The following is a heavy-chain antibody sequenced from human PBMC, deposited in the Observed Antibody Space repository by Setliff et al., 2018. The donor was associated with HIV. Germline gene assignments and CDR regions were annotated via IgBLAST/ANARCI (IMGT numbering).Heavy chain of an antibody. V-gene: IGHV1-69*13. CDR2: IIPIFGTS. J-gene: IGHJ4*02. CDR1: GGSFSNYA. Sequence: GASVKVSCKASGGSFSNYAFSWVRQAPGQGLEWMGGIIPIFGTSNYAQRIQRRLTITADESTNTAYMELSSLKSEGTAVYYCAGGPTGGAARFDYWGQGTLVTVSS. D-gene: IGHD6-6*01. CDR3: AGGPTGGAARFDY.